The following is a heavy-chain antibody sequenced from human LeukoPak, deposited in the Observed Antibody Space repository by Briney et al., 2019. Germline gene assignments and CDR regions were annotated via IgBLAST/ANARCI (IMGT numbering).Heavy chain of an antibody. D-gene: IGHD3-10*01. CDR1: GGSISSYY. Sequence: KPSETLSLTCTVSGGSISSYYWSWIRQPAGKGLEWIGRIYTSGSTNYNPSPKSRVTMSVDTSKNQFSLKLSSVTAADTAVYYCARLTMVRGAIHKYYFDYWGQGTLVTVSS. V-gene: IGHV4-4*07. CDR3: ARLTMVRGAIHKYYFDY. J-gene: IGHJ4*02. CDR2: IYTSGST.